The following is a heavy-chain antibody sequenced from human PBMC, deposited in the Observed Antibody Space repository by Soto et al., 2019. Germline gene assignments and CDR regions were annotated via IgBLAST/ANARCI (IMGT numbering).Heavy chain of an antibody. CDR3: ARGGSERFFVLVLDDVYYYYYMDV. CDR2: ISSSSSYI. V-gene: IGHV3-21*01. D-gene: IGHD3-3*01. J-gene: IGHJ6*03. Sequence: GGSLRLSCAASGFTFSSYSMNWVRQAPGKGLEWVSSISSSSSYIYYADSVKGRFTISRDNAKNSLYLQMNSLRAEDTAVYYCARGGSERFFVLVLDDVYYYYYMDVWGKGTTVTVSS. CDR1: GFTFSSYS.